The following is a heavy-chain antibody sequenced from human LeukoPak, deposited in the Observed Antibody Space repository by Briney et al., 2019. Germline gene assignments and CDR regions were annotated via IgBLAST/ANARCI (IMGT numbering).Heavy chain of an antibody. D-gene: IGHD2-15*01. J-gene: IGHJ4*02. V-gene: IGHV3-66*01. Sequence: AGGSLRLSCAASEFSVGSNYMTWVRQAPGKGLEWVSLIYSGGSTYYADSVKGRFTISRDNSKNTLYLQMNSLRAEDTAVYYCAKAPVTTCRGAFCYPFDYWGPGTLVTVSS. CDR2: IYSGGST. CDR3: AKAPVTTCRGAFCYPFDY. CDR1: EFSVGSNY.